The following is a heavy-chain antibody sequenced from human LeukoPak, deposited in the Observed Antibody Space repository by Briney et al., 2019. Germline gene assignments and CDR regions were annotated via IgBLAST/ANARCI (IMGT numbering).Heavy chain of an antibody. CDR1: GFTFSDYY. CDR3: AGGIAVAGDAFDI. D-gene: IGHD6-19*01. J-gene: IGHJ3*02. CDR2: ISSSGSTI. Sequence: PGGSLRLSCAASGFTFSDYYMSWIRQAPGKGLGWVSYISSSGSTIYYADSVKGRFTISRDNAKNSLYLQMNSLRAEDTAVYYCAGGIAVAGDAFDIWGQGTMVTVTS. V-gene: IGHV3-11*01.